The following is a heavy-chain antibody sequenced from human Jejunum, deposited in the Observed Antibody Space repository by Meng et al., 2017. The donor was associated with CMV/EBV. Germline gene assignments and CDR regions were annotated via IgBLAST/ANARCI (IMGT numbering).Heavy chain of an antibody. CDR1: FTKYA. D-gene: IGHD6-19*01. Sequence: FTKYAMKWVRQAPGQGLEWMGWINPTTGNPTYAQGFTGRFVFSLDTSVSTTYLQISNLKAEDTAVYYCVREIEGERGIAVAGSFGDYWGQGTLVTVSS. V-gene: IGHV7-4-1*02. CDR3: VREIEGERGIAVAGSFGDY. J-gene: IGHJ4*02. CDR2: INPTTGNP.